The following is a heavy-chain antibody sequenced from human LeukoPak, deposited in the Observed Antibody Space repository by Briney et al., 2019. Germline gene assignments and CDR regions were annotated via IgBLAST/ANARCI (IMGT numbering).Heavy chain of an antibody. D-gene: IGHD5-12*01. CDR2: ISAYSDNT. J-gene: IGHJ4*02. CDR1: GYTFTRYG. CDR3: ARDPGQSSGYGFDY. V-gene: IGHV1-18*01. Sequence: GASVKVSCKASGYTFTRYGISWVRQAPGQGLEWMGWISAYSDNTKYAQKLQGRVTMTTDTSTSTAYMELRSLRSDDTAMYYCARDPGQSSGYGFDYWGQGTLVTVSS.